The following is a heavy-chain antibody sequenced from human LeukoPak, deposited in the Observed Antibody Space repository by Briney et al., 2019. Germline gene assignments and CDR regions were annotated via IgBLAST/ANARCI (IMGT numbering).Heavy chain of an antibody. J-gene: IGHJ4*02. V-gene: IGHV3-21*01. CDR1: GFTFSSYS. CDR2: ISSSSSYI. D-gene: IGHD5-18*01. Sequence: GGSLRLSCAASGFTFSSYSMNWVRQAPGKGPEWVSSISSSSSYIYYADSVKGRFTISRDNAKNSLYLQMNSLRAEDTAVYYCARVPDGDTAMVLSYYFDYWGQGTLVTVSS. CDR3: ARVPDGDTAMVLSYYFDY.